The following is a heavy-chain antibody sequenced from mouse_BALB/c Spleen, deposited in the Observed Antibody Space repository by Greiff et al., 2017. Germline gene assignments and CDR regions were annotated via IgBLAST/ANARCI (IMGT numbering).Heavy chain of an antibody. CDR1: GFTFSSYA. Sequence: EVMLVESGGGLVKPGGSLKLSCAASGFTFSSYAMSWVRQTPEKRLEWVASISSGGSTYYPDSVKGRFTISRDNARNILYLQMSSLRSEDTAMYYCARGGVTTATRGFDYWGQGTTLTVSS. D-gene: IGHD1-2*01. CDR3: ARGGVTTATRGFDY. V-gene: IGHV5-6-5*01. CDR2: ISSGGST. J-gene: IGHJ2*01.